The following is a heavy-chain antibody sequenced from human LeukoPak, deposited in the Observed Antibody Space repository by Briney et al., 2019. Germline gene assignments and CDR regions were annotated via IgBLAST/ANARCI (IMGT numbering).Heavy chain of an antibody. D-gene: IGHD3-9*01. CDR3: ASGYYDILTGYYYPFDY. J-gene: IGHJ4*02. CDR1: GGTFSSYA. Sequence: SVKVSCKASGGTFSSYAISWVRQAPGQGLEWMGRIIPILGIANYAQKFQGRVTITADKSTSTAYMELSSLRSEDTAVYYCASGYYDILTGYYYPFDYWGQGTLVTVSS. CDR2: IIPILGIA. V-gene: IGHV1-69*04.